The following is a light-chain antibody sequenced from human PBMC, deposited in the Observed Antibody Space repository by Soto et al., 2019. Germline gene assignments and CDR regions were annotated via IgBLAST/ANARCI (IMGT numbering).Light chain of an antibody. Sequence: QSALTQHASVSGSPGQSITISCTGTSRDVGAYDYVSWYLQYPDKAPKLLIYYVDHRPSGVSSRFSGSKSGNTVSLTISGLQAEDEGDYYCCSYADGSIYFFGTGTKLTVL. CDR1: SRDVGAYDY. CDR3: CSYADGSIYF. V-gene: IGLV2-14*03. CDR2: YVD. J-gene: IGLJ1*01.